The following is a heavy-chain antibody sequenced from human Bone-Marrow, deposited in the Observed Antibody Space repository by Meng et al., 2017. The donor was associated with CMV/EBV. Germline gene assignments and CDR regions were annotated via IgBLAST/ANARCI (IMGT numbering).Heavy chain of an antibody. D-gene: IGHD3-3*01. V-gene: IGHV3-30-3*01. Sequence: GGSLRLSCAASGFTFSSYAMHWVRQAPGKGLEWVAVISYDGSNKYYADSVKGRFTISRDNSKNTLYLQMNSLRAEDTAVYYCARGLASQYYDFWSGYYTYYYYGMDVWGQGTTVTVSS. CDR2: ISYDGSNK. CDR1: GFTFSSYA. CDR3: ARGLASQYYDFWSGYYTYYYYGMDV. J-gene: IGHJ6*02.